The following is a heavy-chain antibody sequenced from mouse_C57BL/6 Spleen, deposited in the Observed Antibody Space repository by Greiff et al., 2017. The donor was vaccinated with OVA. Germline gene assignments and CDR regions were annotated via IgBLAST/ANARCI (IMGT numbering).Heavy chain of an antibody. V-gene: IGHV1-52*01. Sequence: QVQLKQPGAELVRPGSSVKLSCKASGYTFTSYWMHWVKQRPIQGLEWIGNIDPSDSETHYNQQFKDKATLTVDKSSSTAYMQLSSLTSADSAVYYCARTWVSSGYGFAYWGQGTLVTVSA. CDR1: GYTFTSYW. CDR3: ARTWVSSGYGFAY. J-gene: IGHJ3*01. D-gene: IGHD3-2*02. CDR2: IDPSDSET.